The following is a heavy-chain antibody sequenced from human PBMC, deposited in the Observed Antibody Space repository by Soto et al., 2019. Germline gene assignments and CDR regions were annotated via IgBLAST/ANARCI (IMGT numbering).Heavy chain of an antibody. CDR3: ARDRGEYGPTDV. CDR1: GFSFSDSY. V-gene: IGHV3-11*06. CDR2: ISGSSGYT. J-gene: IGHJ6*02. D-gene: IGHD3-16*01. Sequence: QVQLVESGGGLVKPGGSLRLSCAASGFSFSDSYMSWVRQAPGKGLEWVAYISGSSGYTGYADSVKGGFTISRYNAKNSRYLQMNGPRVEDTAVYYCARDRGEYGPTDVWGQGTTVTVSS.